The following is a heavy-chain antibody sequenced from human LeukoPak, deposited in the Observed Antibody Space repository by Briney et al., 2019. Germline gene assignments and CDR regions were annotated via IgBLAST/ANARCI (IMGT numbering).Heavy chain of an antibody. CDR1: GFTFSSYA. Sequence: GGSLRLSCAASGFTFSSYAMHWVRQAPGKGLEWVAVISYDGSNKYYADSVKGRFTISRDNSKNTLYLQMNSLRAEDTAVYYCARDRRAAADLQDYFDYWGQGTLVTVSS. CDR2: ISYDGSNK. CDR3: ARDRRAAADLQDYFDY. D-gene: IGHD6-13*01. V-gene: IGHV3-30*04. J-gene: IGHJ4*02.